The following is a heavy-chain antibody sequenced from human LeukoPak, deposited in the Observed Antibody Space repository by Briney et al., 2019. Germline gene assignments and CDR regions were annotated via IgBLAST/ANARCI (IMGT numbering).Heavy chain of an antibody. CDR3: ARDEGYSYGFDY. D-gene: IGHD5-18*01. J-gene: IGHJ4*02. CDR2: ISYDGSNK. V-gene: IGHV3-30*04. Sequence: GGSLRLSCAAPGFTFSSYAMHWVRQAPGKGLEWVAVISYDGSNKYYADSVKGRFTISRDNSKNTLYLQMNSLRAEDTAVYYCARDEGYSYGFDYWGQGTLVTVS. CDR1: GFTFSSYA.